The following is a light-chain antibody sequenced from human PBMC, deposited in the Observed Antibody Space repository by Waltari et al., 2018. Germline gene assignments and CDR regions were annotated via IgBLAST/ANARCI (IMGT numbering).Light chain of an antibody. CDR3: NSHTTVSSLV. J-gene: IGLJ1*01. CDR2: DVT. Sequence: QSALTQPASVSGSPGQSITISCTGTSSDIGAYNYVSWYQQHPGKAPKLLIYDVTYRPSGVSSRFSGSKSGNTASLTISGLQADDEADYYCNSHTTVSSLVFGTGTKVTVL. V-gene: IGLV2-14*03. CDR1: SSDIGAYNY.